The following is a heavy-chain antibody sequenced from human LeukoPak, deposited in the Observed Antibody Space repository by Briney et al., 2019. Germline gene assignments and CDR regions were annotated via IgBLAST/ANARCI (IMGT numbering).Heavy chain of an antibody. J-gene: IGHJ5*02. CDR1: GGSISSYY. CDR3: AREEIVVVPAAIVFVNWFDP. Sequence: SETLSLTCTVSGGSISSYYWSWIRQPPGKGLEWIGYIYYSGSTNYNPSLKSRVTISVDTSKNQFSLKLSSVTAADTAVYYCAREEIVVVPAAIVFVNWFDPWGQGTLVTGSS. V-gene: IGHV4-59*12. D-gene: IGHD2-2*01. CDR2: IYYSGST.